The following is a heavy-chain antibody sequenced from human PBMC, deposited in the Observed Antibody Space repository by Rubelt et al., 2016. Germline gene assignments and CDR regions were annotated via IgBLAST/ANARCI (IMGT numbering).Heavy chain of an antibody. CDR1: GGTFSSYA. CDR2: IIPILGRS. CDR3: SLWGAFDI. D-gene: IGHD1-26*01. Sequence: QVQLVQSGAEVKKPGSSVKVSCKASGGTFSSYAISWVRQAPGQGLEWMRRIIPILGRSNSAKKFQGGVTFTADKSTSTAYMGLGSLGSEDTAVYYCSLWGAFDIWGQGTMVTVSS. V-gene: IGHV1-69*04. J-gene: IGHJ3*02.